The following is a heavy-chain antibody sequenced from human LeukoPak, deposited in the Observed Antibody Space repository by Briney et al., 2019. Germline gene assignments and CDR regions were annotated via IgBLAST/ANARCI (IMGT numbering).Heavy chain of an antibody. Sequence: PSETLSLTCTVSGGSISSGGYYWSWIRQPPGKGLEWIGYIYHSGSTYYNPSLKSRVTISVDRSKNQFSLKLSSVTAADTAVYYCARDVRITIFGVARDDAFDIWGQGTMVTVSS. CDR2: IYHSGST. D-gene: IGHD3-3*01. CDR3: ARDVRITIFGVARDDAFDI. V-gene: IGHV4-30-2*01. CDR1: GGSISSGGYY. J-gene: IGHJ3*02.